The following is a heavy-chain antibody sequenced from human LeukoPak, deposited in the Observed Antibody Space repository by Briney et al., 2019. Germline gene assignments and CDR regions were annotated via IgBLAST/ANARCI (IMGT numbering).Heavy chain of an antibody. D-gene: IGHD4-17*01. J-gene: IGHJ5*02. CDR2: IYYSGST. Sequence: SQTLSLTCTVSGGSISSGGYYWSWIRQHPGKGLEWIGYIYYSGSTYYNPSLKSRVTISVDTSKNQFSLKLSSVTAADTAVYYCARGLHPSTVTSWWFDPWGQGTLVTVSS. CDR3: ARGLHPSTVTSWWFDP. CDR1: GGSISSGGYY. V-gene: IGHV4-31*03.